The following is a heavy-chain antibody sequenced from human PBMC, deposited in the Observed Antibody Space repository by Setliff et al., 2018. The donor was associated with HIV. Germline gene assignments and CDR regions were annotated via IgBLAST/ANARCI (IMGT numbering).Heavy chain of an antibody. J-gene: IGHJ4*02. CDR3: ATSVATFDSVDY. V-gene: IGHV1-18*01. CDR2: ISAYNGNT. Sequence: GASVKVSCKASGYTFTNSDINWVRQAPGQGLEWMGWISAYNGNTNYAQKLQGRVTMTTDTSTSTAYMELRSLRSDDTAVYYCATSVATFDSVDYWGQGTLVTVSS. D-gene: IGHD1-26*01. CDR1: GYTFTNSD.